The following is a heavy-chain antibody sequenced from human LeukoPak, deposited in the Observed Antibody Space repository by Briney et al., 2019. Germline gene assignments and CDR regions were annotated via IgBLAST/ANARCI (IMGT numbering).Heavy chain of an antibody. CDR1: GFTFDDYG. J-gene: IGHJ4*02. CDR2: INWNGGST. V-gene: IGHV3-20*04. CDR3: ARGYCSGGNCYPTFDC. D-gene: IGHD2-15*01. Sequence: SGGSLRLSCAASGFTFDDYGMSWVRQAPGKGLEWVSSINWNGGSTGYADSVKGRFTISRDNAKNSLYLQMNGLRAEDTAVYYCARGYCSGGNCYPTFDCWGQGTLVTVSS.